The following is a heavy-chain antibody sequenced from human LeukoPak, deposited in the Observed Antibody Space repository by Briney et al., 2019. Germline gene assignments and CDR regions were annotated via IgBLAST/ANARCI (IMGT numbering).Heavy chain of an antibody. Sequence: GGSLRLSCAASGFTFSDYYMSWIRQVPGKGLEWVSYISSSGSSIYYADSVKGRFTISRDNAKNSLYLQMNSLRAEDTAVCYCARGSSWYGFDYWGQGTLVTVSS. J-gene: IGHJ4*02. CDR2: ISSSGSSI. V-gene: IGHV3-11*01. D-gene: IGHD6-13*01. CDR3: ARGSSWYGFDY. CDR1: GFTFSDYY.